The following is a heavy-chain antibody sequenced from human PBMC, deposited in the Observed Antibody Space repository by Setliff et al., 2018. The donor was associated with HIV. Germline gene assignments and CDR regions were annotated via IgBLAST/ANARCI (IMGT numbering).Heavy chain of an antibody. CDR2: IYYSGST. CDR3: ARLTTTYYYDSSAYYHPV. CDR1: GGSIRNSRYY. J-gene: IGHJ4*02. D-gene: IGHD3-22*01. V-gene: IGHV4-39*07. Sequence: NLSLTCTVSGGSIRNSRYYWSWTRQPPGKGLEWIGSIYYSGSTNYNPSLKSRVTMSVDTSKNQFSLKLTSVTAADTAVFYCARLTTTYYYDSSAYYHPVWGQGTLVTVSS.